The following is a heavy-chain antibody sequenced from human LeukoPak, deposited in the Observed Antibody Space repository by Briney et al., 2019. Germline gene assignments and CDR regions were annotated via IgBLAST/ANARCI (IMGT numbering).Heavy chain of an antibody. CDR3: VKGPWGSDYELSDKYYFDY. V-gene: IGHV3-64D*09. J-gene: IGHJ4*02. D-gene: IGHD3-16*01. CDR1: GFTFSSYA. Sequence: GASLRLSCSASGFTFSSYAMHWVRQAPGKGLEYVSAISSNGGSTYYADSVKGRFTISRDNSKNTLYLQMSSLRAEDTAVYYCVKGPWGSDYELSDKYYFDYWGQGTLVTVSS. CDR2: ISSNGGST.